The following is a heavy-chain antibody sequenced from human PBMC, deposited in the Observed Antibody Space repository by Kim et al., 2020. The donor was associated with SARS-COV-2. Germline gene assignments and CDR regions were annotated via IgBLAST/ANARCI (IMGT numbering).Heavy chain of an antibody. J-gene: IGHJ4*02. CDR2: IWYDGSNK. D-gene: IGHD5-12*01. CDR3: ARGGGAWLQSQTYYFDY. V-gene: IGHV3-33*01. Sequence: GGSLRLSCAASGFTFSSYGMHWVRQAPGKGLEWVAVIWYDGSNKYYADSVKGRFTISRDNSKNTLYLQMNSLRAEDTAVYYCARGGGAWLQSQTYYFDYWGQGTLVTVSS. CDR1: GFTFSSYG.